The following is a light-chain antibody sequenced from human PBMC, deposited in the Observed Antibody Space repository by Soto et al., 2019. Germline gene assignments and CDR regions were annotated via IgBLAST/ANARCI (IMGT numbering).Light chain of an antibody. CDR3: QQYDNLPLT. V-gene: IGKV1-33*01. CDR2: DAS. J-gene: IGKJ4*01. Sequence: IQMTQSPSSLSASVGDRVTITCRASQSISSYLNWYQQKSGKAPKLLIYDASDLETGVPSRFSGSGSGTDFTSTINSLQPEDIATYYCQQYDNLPLTFGGGTKVDIK. CDR1: QSISSY.